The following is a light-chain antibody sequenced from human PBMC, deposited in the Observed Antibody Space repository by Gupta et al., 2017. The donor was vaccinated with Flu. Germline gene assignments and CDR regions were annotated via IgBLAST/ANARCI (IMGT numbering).Light chain of an antibody. V-gene: IGKV3-20*01. CDR1: QSVIGNY. Sequence: GTLSLSPGERATPSCRASQSVIGNYLAWYQQKPGQPPRLLIYGASSRATGIPDRFSGSGSGTDFTLTISRLEPEDFAVYYCQQDGNSPRTFGQGAKVEIK. J-gene: IGKJ1*01. CDR3: QQDGNSPRT. CDR2: GAS.